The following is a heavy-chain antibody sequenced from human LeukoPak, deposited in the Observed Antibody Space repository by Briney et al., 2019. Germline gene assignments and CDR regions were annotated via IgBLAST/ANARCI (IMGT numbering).Heavy chain of an antibody. CDR3: ARGFASFAP. CDR2: IKKDGSEK. Sequence: GGSLRLSCAASGFTLSSYWMSWVRQAPGKGLEWVANIKKDGSEKYYVDSVKGRFTISRDNAKNSLYLQMNSLRAKDTAVYYCARGFASFAPWGQGTLVTVSS. CDR1: GFTLSSYW. V-gene: IGHV3-7*01. J-gene: IGHJ5*02.